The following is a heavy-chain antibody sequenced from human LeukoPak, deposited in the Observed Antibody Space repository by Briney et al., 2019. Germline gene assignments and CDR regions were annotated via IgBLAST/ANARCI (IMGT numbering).Heavy chain of an antibody. J-gene: IGHJ6*02. Sequence: SQTLSLTCAFSGDIVSSNIAAWNWIRQSPSRGLEWLGRTYYRSKWYNDYAVSVKSRITINPDTSKNQFSLQLNSVTPEDTAVYYCARDMITVGGVIVPWGMDVWGQGTTVTVSS. CDR1: GDIVSSNIAA. CDR3: ARDMITVGGVIVPWGMDV. V-gene: IGHV6-1*01. CDR2: TYYRSKWYN. D-gene: IGHD3-16*02.